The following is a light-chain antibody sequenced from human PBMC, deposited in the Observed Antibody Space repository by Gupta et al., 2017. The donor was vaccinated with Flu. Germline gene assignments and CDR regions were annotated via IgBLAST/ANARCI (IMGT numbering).Light chain of an antibody. Sequence: DIVLTQSPATLPLSTGEGATLSCRASQSISNYLAWYQQKPGQPPRLLIYDASSRATDIPARFSGSGSGTDFTLTISSLEPEDFAVYYCQQRYNWPPLTFGGGTKVEI. J-gene: IGKJ4*01. V-gene: IGKV3-11*01. CDR1: QSISNY. CDR3: QQRYNWPPLT. CDR2: DAS.